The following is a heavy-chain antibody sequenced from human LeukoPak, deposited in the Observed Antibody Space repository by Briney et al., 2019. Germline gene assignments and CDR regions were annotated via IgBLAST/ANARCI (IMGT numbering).Heavy chain of an antibody. J-gene: IGHJ6*03. CDR3: ARAYYYDSSGYHPMDV. V-gene: IGHV3-11*04. D-gene: IGHD3-22*01. CDR1: GFTFSDYY. Sequence: GGSLRLSCAASGFTFSDYYMSWIRQAPGKGLEWVSYISSSGSTIYYADSVKGRFTISRDNAKNSLYLQMNSLRAEDTAVYYCARAYYYDSSGYHPMDVWGKGTTVTVSS. CDR2: ISSSGSTI.